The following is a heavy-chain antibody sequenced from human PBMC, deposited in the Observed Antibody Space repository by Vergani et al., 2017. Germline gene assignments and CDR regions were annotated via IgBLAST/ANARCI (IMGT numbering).Heavy chain of an antibody. CDR3: ARATCSGGSCYRGFEY. CDR1: GGTFSSYA. J-gene: IGHJ4*02. D-gene: IGHD2-15*01. CDR2: IIPSLATT. Sequence: QVQLVQSGAEVKKPGSSVKVSCKASGGTFSSYALNWVRQAPGQGLEWMGSIIPSLATTIYAQKFQGRVTITEDESTSTAYMELSSLKSEDTAVFYCARATCSGGSCYRGFEYWGQGSLITVSS. V-gene: IGHV1-69*11.